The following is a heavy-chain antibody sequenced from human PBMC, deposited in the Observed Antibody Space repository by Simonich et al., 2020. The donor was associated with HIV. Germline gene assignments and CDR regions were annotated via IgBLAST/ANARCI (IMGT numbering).Heavy chain of an antibody. V-gene: IGHV4-34*01. J-gene: IGHJ4*02. CDR1: GGSFSGYY. Sequence: QVQLQQWVAGLLKPSETLSLTCAVYGGSFSGYYWSWIRQPPGKGLEWIGEINHSGSTNYNPSLKSRVTISVDTSKNQFSRKLSSVTAADTAVYYCARRHPTTVTTPYFDYWGQGTLVTVSS. D-gene: IGHD4-17*01. CDR3: ARRHPTTVTTPYFDY. CDR2: INHSGST.